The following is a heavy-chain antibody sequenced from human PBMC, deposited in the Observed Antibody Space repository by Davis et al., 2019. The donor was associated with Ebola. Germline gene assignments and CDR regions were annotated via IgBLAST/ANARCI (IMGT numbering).Heavy chain of an antibody. CDR1: VITFSSYA. V-gene: IGHV3-23*01. J-gene: IGHJ6*04. CDR2: ISGSGGTT. Sequence: GESLKISCADSVITFSSYAMTWVRQAPGKGLEWVSAISGSGGTTYYADSVKGRFTISRDNSKKTLYLQMNSLRAEDTAVYYCAKNYGDYYYYYGMDVWGKGTTVTVSS. D-gene: IGHD4-17*01. CDR3: AKNYGDYYYYYGMDV.